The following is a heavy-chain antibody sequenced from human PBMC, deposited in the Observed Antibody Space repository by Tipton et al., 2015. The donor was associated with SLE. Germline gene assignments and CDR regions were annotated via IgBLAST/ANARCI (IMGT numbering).Heavy chain of an antibody. CDR1: SGSISSSDYY. V-gene: IGHV4-39*01. Sequence: LRLSCTVSSGSISSSDYYWGWIRQPPGKGLEWIGNIYYRGYTYYSPSLKSRVTISVDTSKNQFSLNLSSVTAADTAVYYCARVVGYASGWYDYWGQGTLVTVSS. D-gene: IGHD6-19*01. CDR3: ARVVGYASGWYDY. J-gene: IGHJ4*02. CDR2: IYYRGYT.